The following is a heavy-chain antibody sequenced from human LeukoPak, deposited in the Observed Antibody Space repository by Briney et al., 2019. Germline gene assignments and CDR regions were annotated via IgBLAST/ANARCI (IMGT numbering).Heavy chain of an antibody. CDR2: ISGSGGST. V-gene: IGHV3-23*01. D-gene: IGHD2-2*01. CDR1: GFTFSSYA. CDR3: AKVCSSTSCLRCVDY. J-gene: IGHJ4*02. Sequence: GGSLRLSCAASGFTFSSYAMSWVRQAPGKGLEWVSAISGSGGSTYYADSVKGRFTISRDNSKNTLYLQMNSLRAEDTAVYYCAKVCSSTSCLRCVDYWGQGTLVTVSS.